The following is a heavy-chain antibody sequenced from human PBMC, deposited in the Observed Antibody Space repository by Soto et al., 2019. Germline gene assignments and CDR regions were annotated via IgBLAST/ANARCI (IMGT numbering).Heavy chain of an antibody. CDR2: INPSGGST. J-gene: IGHJ5*02. V-gene: IGHV1-46*01. Sequence: ASVKVSCTASGYTLASYYRHWVRQAPGQGLEWMGIINPSGGSTSYAQKFQGRVTMTTDTSTSTAYMELRSLRSDDTAVYYCARTGFGELYWFDPWGQGTLVTVSS. CDR1: GYTLASYY. CDR3: ARTGFGELYWFDP. D-gene: IGHD3-10*01.